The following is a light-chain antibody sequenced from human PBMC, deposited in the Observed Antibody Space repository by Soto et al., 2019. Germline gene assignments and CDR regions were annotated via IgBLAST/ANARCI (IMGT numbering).Light chain of an antibody. V-gene: IGKV1-39*01. Sequence: MTQSTDPLAASVRDRVTINCRASQSVSRNLAWYQQKPGKVPKLLIYAASNLPSGIPARFSGSGSGTEFTLTITSLQPEDFATYYCQQCNTSPDTFGPGTKVDI. CDR3: QQCNTSPDT. CDR1: QSVSRN. CDR2: AAS. J-gene: IGKJ3*01.